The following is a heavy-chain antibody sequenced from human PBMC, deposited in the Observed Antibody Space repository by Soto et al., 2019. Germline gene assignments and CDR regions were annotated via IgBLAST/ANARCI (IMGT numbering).Heavy chain of an antibody. D-gene: IGHD2-2*02. CDR3: ARNQVPAAIRAYYYGMDV. CDR1: GGTFSSYA. Sequence: GASVKVSCKASGGTFSSYAISWVRQAPGQGLEWMGGIIPIFGTANYAQKFQGRVTITADESTSTAYMELSSLRSEDTAVYYCARNQVPAAIRAYYYGMDVWGQGITVTVSS. CDR2: IIPIFGTA. V-gene: IGHV1-69*13. J-gene: IGHJ6*02.